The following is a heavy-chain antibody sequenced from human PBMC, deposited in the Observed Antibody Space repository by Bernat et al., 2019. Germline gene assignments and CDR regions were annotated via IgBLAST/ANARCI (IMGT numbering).Heavy chain of an antibody. J-gene: IGHJ5*02. CDR3: ARENDYGDEVNWFDP. Sequence: VQLVESGGGLVQPGRSLRLSCTASGFTFGDYAMSWVRQAPGKGLEWIGEIYHSGSTNYNPSLKSRVTISVDKSKNQFSLKLSSVTAADTAVYYCARENDYGDEVNWFDPWGQGTLVTVSS. D-gene: IGHD4-17*01. CDR2: IYHSGST. V-gene: IGHV4-4*02. CDR1: GFTFGDYA.